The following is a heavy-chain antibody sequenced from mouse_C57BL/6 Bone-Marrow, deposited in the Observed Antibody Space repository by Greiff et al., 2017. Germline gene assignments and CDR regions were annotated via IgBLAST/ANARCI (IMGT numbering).Heavy chain of an antibody. Sequence: VQLQQSGAELVKPGASVKLSCTASGFNIKDYYMHWVKQRTEQGLEWIGRIDPEDGETKNAPKFQGKATITAATSSNTAYLQLSSLTSEDTAVYYCARTRFYAMDYWGQGTSVTVSS. CDR2: IDPEDGET. J-gene: IGHJ4*01. CDR3: ARTRFYAMDY. CDR1: GFNIKDYY. V-gene: IGHV14-2*01.